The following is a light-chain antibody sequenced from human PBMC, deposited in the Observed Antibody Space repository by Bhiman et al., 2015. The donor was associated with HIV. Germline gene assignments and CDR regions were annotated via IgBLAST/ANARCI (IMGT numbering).Light chain of an antibody. J-gene: IGLJ1*01. CDR1: SSDVGGYNY. Sequence: QSALTQPASVSGSPGQSITISCTGTSSDVGGYNYVSWCQQHPGKAPKLLIYEVTKRPSGIPERFSGSNSGNTATLTISGTQAMDEADYYCQAWDSSTGGYVFGTGTKVTVL. CDR3: QAWDSSTGGYV. CDR2: EVT. V-gene: IGLV2-14*03.